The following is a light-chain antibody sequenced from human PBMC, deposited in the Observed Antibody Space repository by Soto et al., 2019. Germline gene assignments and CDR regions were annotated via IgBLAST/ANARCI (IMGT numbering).Light chain of an antibody. CDR3: QQYYSYWT. CDR2: DAS. V-gene: IGKV1-5*01. CDR1: QSVNRW. Sequence: IQMTHSPSTPSGSVLYRVTITFRASQSVNRWLAWYQQKPGKAPKLLIFDASTLENGVPARFSGSRSGPEFSLTISSLQPDDFATYYCQQYYSYWTFGQGTKVDIK. J-gene: IGKJ1*01.